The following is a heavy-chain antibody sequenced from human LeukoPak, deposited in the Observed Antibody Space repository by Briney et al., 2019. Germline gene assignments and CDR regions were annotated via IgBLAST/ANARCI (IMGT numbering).Heavy chain of an antibody. CDR3: ARDVQIGVAGAQKY. Sequence: ASVKVSCKTSKYTFIDYDIHWVRQAPGQGLEWMGWINPNSGGTNYAKKFQGRITMTTDTSITTAYMELSRLRSEDTAFYYCARDVQIGVAGAQKYWGQRTLVTVSS. V-gene: IGHV1-2*02. D-gene: IGHD3-22*01. J-gene: IGHJ4*02. CDR1: KYTFIDYD. CDR2: INPNSGGT.